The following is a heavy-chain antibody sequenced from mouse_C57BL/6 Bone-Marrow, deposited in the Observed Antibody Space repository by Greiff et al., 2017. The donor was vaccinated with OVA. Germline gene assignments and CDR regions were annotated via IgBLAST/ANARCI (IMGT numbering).Heavy chain of an antibody. CDR2: INPNNGGT. Sequence: EVQLQQSGPELVKPGASVKISCKASGYTFTDYYMNWVKQSHGKSLEWIGDINPNNGGTSYNQKFKGKATLTVDKSSSTAYMELRSLTSEDSAVYYRAREAYYYGSNWYFDVWGTGTTVTVSS. J-gene: IGHJ1*03. CDR1: GYTFTDYY. CDR3: AREAYYYGSNWYFDV. V-gene: IGHV1-26*01. D-gene: IGHD1-1*01.